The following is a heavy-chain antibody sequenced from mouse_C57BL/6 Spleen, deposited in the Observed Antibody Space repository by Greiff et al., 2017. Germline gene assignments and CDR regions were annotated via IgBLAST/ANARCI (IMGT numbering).Heavy chain of an antibody. CDR1: GYTFTSYW. V-gene: IGHV1-69*01. CDR3: ARRGMITTRYFDV. Sequence: VQLQQPGAELVMPGASVKLSCKASGYTFTSYWMRWVKPRPGQGLEWIGEIDPSDSYTNYNQKFKGKSTLTVDKSSSTAYMQLSSLTSEDSAVYYCARRGMITTRYFDVWGTGTTVTVSS. D-gene: IGHD2-4*01. J-gene: IGHJ1*03. CDR2: IDPSDSYT.